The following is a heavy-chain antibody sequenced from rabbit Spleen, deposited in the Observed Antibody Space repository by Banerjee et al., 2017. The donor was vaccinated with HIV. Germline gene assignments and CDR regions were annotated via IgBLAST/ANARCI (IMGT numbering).Heavy chain of an antibody. D-gene: IGHD8-1*01. CDR2: IDPVFGIT. V-gene: IGHV1S7*01. CDR3: ARDGAGGSYFAL. J-gene: IGHJ4*01. Sequence: HLKESGGGLVQPGGSLKLSCKASGFTLSSYYMNWVRQAPGKGLEWIGYIDPVFGITYYASWVNGRFSISRENAQNTVFLQMTSLTAADTATYFCARDGAGGSYFALWVPGTLVTVS. CDR1: GFTLSSYY.